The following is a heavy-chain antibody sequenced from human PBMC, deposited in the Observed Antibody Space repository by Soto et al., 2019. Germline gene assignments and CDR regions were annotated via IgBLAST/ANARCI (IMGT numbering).Heavy chain of an antibody. CDR3: ARSRRGAYSSGWYSPSGYYNYGIDV. J-gene: IGHJ6*02. V-gene: IGHV5-51*01. CDR2: IYPGDSDT. CDR1: GYSFTDYW. Sequence: PGESLKISCQGSGYSFTDYWIGWVRQMPGKGLDWMGIIYPGDSDTRYSPSFQGQVTISADRSISTAYLQWSSLTASDTAMYYCARSRRGAYSSGWYSPSGYYNYGIDVWGQGTKVTVSS. D-gene: IGHD6-19*01.